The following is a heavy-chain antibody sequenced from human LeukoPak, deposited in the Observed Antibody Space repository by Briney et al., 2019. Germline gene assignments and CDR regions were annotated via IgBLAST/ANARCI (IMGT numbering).Heavy chain of an antibody. Sequence: GGSLRLSCAASGFTFTDYNMNWVRQAPGKGLEWVSSISSSSTYIYYADSVKGRFTVSRDNAKNSLYLQMNSLSAEDTAVYYCARDRDSDFWGQGTLVTVSS. V-gene: IGHV3-21*01. CDR2: ISSSSTYI. CDR1: GFTFTDYN. J-gene: IGHJ4*02. CDR3: ARDRDSDF.